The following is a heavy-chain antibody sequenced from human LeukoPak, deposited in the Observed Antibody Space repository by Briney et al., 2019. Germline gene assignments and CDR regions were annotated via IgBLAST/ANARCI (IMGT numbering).Heavy chain of an antibody. D-gene: IGHD3-22*01. CDR1: GGSISSGGYY. Sequence: SQTLSLTCTVSGGSISSGGYYWSWTRQHPGKGLEWIGYIYYSGSTYYNPSLKGRVTISVDTSKNQFSLKLSSVTAADTAVYYCASYYYDSSGYLRSRAFDIWGQGAMVTVSS. J-gene: IGHJ3*02. CDR2: IYYSGST. CDR3: ASYYYDSSGYLRSRAFDI. V-gene: IGHV4-31*03.